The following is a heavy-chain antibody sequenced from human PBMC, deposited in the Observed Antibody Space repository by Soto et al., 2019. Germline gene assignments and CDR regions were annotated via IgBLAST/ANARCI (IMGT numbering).Heavy chain of an antibody. J-gene: IGHJ6*02. Sequence: ASVKVSCKASGYSFTDYHIHWVRQAPGQGLEWLGRINPKSGGTSTAQKFQGWVTMTTDTSISTASVELTRLTSDDTAIYYCARGDSTDCSNGVCSFFYNHDMDVWGQGTTVTV. CDR1: GYSFTDYH. D-gene: IGHD2-8*01. V-gene: IGHV1-2*04. CDR2: INPKSGGT. CDR3: ARGDSTDCSNGVCSFFYNHDMDV.